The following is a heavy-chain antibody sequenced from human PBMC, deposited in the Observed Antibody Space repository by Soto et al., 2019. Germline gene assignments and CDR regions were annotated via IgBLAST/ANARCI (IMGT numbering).Heavy chain of an antibody. CDR1: GFTFGTYP. V-gene: IGHV3-23*01. CDR2: ISGGGTPT. CDR3: AKVKTWTILDY. Sequence: PGGSLRLSCAASGFTFGTYPMSWVRQAPGKGLEWASSISGGGTPTYYAGSVEGRFTISRDNSKNTLYLQINSLRVEDTAVYYCAKVKTWTILDYWGRGTLVTVSS. J-gene: IGHJ4*02.